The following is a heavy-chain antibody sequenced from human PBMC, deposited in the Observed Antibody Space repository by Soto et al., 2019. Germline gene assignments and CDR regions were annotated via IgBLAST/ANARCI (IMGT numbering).Heavy chain of an antibody. CDR3: TRGVDTAKTGY. CDR2: ISYSGST. Sequence: SETLYLTCTVSGGSISSSSYYWGWIRQPPGKGLEWIGGISYSGSTYYNSSLKSRVTISVDTSKNQFSLKLSSVTAADTAVYYCTRGVDTAKTGYWGQGTLVTVSS. D-gene: IGHD5-18*01. CDR1: GGSISSSSYY. J-gene: IGHJ4*02. V-gene: IGHV4-39*07.